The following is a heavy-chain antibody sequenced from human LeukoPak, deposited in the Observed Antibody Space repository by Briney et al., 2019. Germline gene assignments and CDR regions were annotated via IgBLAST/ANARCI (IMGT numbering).Heavy chain of an antibody. D-gene: IGHD6-13*01. Sequence: GGSLRLSCAASGFTVSSNYMCWVRQAPGKGLEWVSVIYSGGSTYYADSVKGRFTISRDNSKNTLYLQMNSLRAEDTAVYYCARVKGGSSWYTAYNMDVWGKGTTVTVSS. V-gene: IGHV3-53*01. CDR2: IYSGGST. J-gene: IGHJ6*03. CDR3: ARVKGGSSWYTAYNMDV. CDR1: GFTVSSNY.